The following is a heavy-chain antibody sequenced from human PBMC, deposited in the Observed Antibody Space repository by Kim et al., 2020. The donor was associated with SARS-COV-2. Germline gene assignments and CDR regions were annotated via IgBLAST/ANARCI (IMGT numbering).Heavy chain of an antibody. V-gene: IGHV4-59*08. Sequence: YTPSLKSRATISVDTSKHQFSLEPTSVTAADTAMYYCARRAGQLGTPFDYWGQGTLVTVSS. CDR3: ARRAGQLGTPFDY. J-gene: IGHJ4*02. D-gene: IGHD6-13*01.